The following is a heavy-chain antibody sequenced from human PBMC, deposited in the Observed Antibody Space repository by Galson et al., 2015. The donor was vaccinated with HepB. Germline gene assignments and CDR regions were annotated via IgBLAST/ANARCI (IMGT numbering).Heavy chain of an antibody. CDR1: GYTFTRYY. D-gene: IGHD3-16*01. CDR2: INPSGGRT. Sequence: SVKVSCKASGYTFTRYYMHWVRQAPGQGLEWMGIINPSGGRTRYAQRFQGRVTMTSDTSTSTVYMELSSLRSEDTAVYYCARDLVPPEGGAPGYWGQGTLVTVSS. J-gene: IGHJ4*02. V-gene: IGHV1-46*01. CDR3: ARDLVPPEGGAPGY.